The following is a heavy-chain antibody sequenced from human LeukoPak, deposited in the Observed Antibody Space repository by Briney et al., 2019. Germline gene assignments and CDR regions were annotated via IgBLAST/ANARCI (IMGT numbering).Heavy chain of an antibody. CDR3: ARDRDYYDSRGGFDY. D-gene: IGHD3-22*01. CDR2: IIPIFGTA. CDR1: GGAFSSYA. V-gene: IGHV1-69*01. J-gene: IGHJ4*02. Sequence: SVKVSCKASGGAFSSYAISWVRQAPGQGLEWMGGIIPIFGTANYAQKFQGRVTITADESTSTAYMELSSLRSEDTAVYYCARDRDYYDSRGGFDYWGQGTLVTVSS.